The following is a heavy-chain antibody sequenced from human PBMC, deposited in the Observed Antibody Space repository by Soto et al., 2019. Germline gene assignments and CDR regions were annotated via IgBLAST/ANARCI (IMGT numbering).Heavy chain of an antibody. CDR1: GGSFSSYY. J-gene: IGHJ5*02. CDR2: INHSGST. V-gene: IGHV4-34*01. Sequence: SETLSLTCAVYGGSFSSYYWSWIRQPPGKGLEWIGEINHSGSTNYNPSLKSRVTISVDTSKNQFSLKLSSVTAADTAVYYCARGRGYSYGGPHNWFDPWGQGTLVTVSS. CDR3: ARGRGYSYGGPHNWFDP. D-gene: IGHD5-18*01.